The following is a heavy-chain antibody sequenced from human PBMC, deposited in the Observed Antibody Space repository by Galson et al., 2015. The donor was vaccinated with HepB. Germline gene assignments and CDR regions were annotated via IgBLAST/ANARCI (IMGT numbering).Heavy chain of an antibody. Sequence: SLRLSCAASGFTFSSYWMSWVRQAPGKGLEWVANIKQDGSNKYYADSVKGRFTISRDNSKNTLYLQMNSLRAEDTAVYYCARDRGDGYNGGYFDYWGQGTLVTVSS. D-gene: IGHD5-24*01. CDR3: ARDRGDGYNGGYFDY. J-gene: IGHJ4*02. V-gene: IGHV3-7*01. CDR1: GFTFSSYW. CDR2: IKQDGSNK.